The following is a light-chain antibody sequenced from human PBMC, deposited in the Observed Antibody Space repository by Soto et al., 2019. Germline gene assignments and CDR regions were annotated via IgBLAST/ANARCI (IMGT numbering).Light chain of an antibody. CDR2: GAS. CDR3: QQYNNWPPRT. CDR1: QSISNS. J-gene: IGKJ2*01. V-gene: IGKV3-15*01. Sequence: EIVMTQSPASLSVSPGETATLSCRASQSISNSLAWYQQKPGQAPSLLIYGASTRATGIPARFSGSGSGTEFTLTISSLQTEDSALYYCQQYNNWPPRTFGQGTKLEIK.